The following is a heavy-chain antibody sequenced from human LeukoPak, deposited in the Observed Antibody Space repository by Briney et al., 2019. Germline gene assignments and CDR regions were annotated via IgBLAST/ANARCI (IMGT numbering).Heavy chain of an antibody. CDR1: GFTFSSYG. D-gene: IGHD5-24*01. CDR2: ISGSGGST. V-gene: IGHV3-23*01. J-gene: IGHJ4*02. CDR3: AKGRVGYRFGYFDY. Sequence: GGSLRLSCAASGFTFSSYGMSWVRQAPGKGLEWVSAISGSGGSTYYADSVKGRFTISRDNSKNTLYLQMNSLRAEDTAVYYCAKGRVGYRFGYFDYWGQGTLVTVSS.